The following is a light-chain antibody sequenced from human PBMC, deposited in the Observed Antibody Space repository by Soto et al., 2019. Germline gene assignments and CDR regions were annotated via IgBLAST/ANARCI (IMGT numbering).Light chain of an antibody. V-gene: IGLV1-47*02. CDR1: SSNIGSDY. CDR3: AAWEDSLSAWV. Sequence: QSVLSKPPSASGTPGQRVTISCSGSSSNIGSDYGYWFQQLPGTAPKLLIYTNNQRHSAVTDRFSGSKSGTSASLAISELRSKDEADYWCAAWEDSLSAWVFRGGTTVTVL. J-gene: IGLJ3*02. CDR2: TNN.